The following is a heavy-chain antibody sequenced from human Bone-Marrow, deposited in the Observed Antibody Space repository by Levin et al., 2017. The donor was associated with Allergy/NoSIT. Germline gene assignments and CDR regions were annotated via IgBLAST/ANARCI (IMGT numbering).Heavy chain of an antibody. Sequence: GGSLRLSCAASGFTFSSYGMHWVRQAPGKGLEWVAVISYDGSNKYYADSVKGRFTISRDNSKNTLYLQMNSLRAEDTAVYYCAKGREHNWNFDASDIWGQGTRVTVSS. CDR2: ISYDGSNK. V-gene: IGHV3-30*18. D-gene: IGHD1-7*01. CDR1: GFTFSSYG. CDR3: AKGREHNWNFDASDI. J-gene: IGHJ3*02.